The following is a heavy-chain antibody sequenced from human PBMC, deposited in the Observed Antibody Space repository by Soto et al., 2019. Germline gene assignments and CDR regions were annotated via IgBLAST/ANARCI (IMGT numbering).Heavy chain of an antibody. J-gene: IGHJ4*02. CDR2: IIPILGIA. D-gene: IGHD3-10*01. CDR3: ARGTMVRGPFDY. CDR1: GGTFSSYT. Sequence: QVQLVQSGAEVKKPGSSVKVSCKASGGTFSSYTISWVRQAPGQGLEWMGRIIPILGIANYAQKFQGRVTITADKATSTAYMELSSLRSEDTAVYYCARGTMVRGPFDYWGQGTLVTVSS. V-gene: IGHV1-69*02.